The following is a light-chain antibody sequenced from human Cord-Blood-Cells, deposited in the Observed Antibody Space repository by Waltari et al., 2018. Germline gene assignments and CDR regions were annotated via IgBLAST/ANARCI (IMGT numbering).Light chain of an antibody. CDR2: AAS. CDR1: KGISSY. J-gene: IGKJ3*01. Sequence: IQLTQSPSSLSASVGDRVTITCRASKGISSYLAWYQQKPGKAPKLLIYAASTLQNGVPSRFSGSGSGTDFTLTISSLQPEDFATYYCQQLNSLFTFGPGTKVDIK. CDR3: QQLNSLFT. V-gene: IGKV1-9*01.